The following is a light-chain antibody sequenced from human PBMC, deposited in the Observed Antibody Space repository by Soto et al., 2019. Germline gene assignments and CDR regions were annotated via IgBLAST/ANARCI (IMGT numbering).Light chain of an antibody. CDR2: KAS. Sequence: DIQMTQSPSTLSASLGDRVTITCRASQSISSWLVWYQQKPGKAPKLLIYKASSLESGVPSTLSGSGSGTEFTLTISSLQPDDFATYYCQQYNSLWTFGQGTKVDIK. CDR1: QSISSW. CDR3: QQYNSLWT. V-gene: IGKV1-5*03. J-gene: IGKJ1*01.